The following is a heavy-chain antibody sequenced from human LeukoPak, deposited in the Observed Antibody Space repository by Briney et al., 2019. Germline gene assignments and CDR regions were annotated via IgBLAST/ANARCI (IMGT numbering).Heavy chain of an antibody. CDR3: AKDPFYDSSGGTPWFDP. CDR2: ISGSGGST. D-gene: IGHD3-22*01. CDR1: GFTISGYA. J-gene: IGHJ5*02. Sequence: WGSLSLSCAASGFTISGYAMSWVRQAPGKGLEWVSGISGSGGSTYYADSVKGRFTISRDNSKNTLYLQMNSLRAEDTAVYYCAKDPFYDSSGGTPWFDPWGQGTLVTVSS. V-gene: IGHV3-23*01.